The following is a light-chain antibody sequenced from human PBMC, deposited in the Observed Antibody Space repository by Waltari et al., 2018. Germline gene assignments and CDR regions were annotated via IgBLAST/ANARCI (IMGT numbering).Light chain of an antibody. Sequence: DIQMTQSPSSLSTSVGDRVTITCRASETTTNYLNWYQQKTRKGTKLMIYGASSLQSGVTSMFSGSESGTEFTRTISNLQPEDFATYYCQQNYNFPTFGQGTRLEIK. J-gene: IGKJ5*01. V-gene: IGKV1-39*01. CDR3: QQNYNFPT. CDR2: GAS. CDR1: ETTTNY.